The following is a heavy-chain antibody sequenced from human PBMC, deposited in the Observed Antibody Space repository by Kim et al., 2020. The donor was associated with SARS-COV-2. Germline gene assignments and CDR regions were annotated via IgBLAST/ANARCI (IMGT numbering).Heavy chain of an antibody. CDR3: ARVLDLRLASTGDYYYYYGMDV. Sequence: GGSLRLSCAASGFTFSSYSMNWVRQAPGKGLEWVSYISSSSSTIYYADSVKGRFTISRDNAKNSLYLQMNSLRDEDTAVYYCARVLDLRLASTGDYYYYYGMDVWGQGTTVTVSS. V-gene: IGHV3-48*02. J-gene: IGHJ6*02. CDR2: ISSSSSTI. CDR1: GFTFSSYS. D-gene: IGHD6-19*01.